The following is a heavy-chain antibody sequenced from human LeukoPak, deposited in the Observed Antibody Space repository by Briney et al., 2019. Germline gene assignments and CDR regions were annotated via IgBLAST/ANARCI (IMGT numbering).Heavy chain of an antibody. CDR3: ARNYDVSVGPVDH. Sequence: PGGSLRLSCAASGFTFSSYAMHWVRQAPGKGLEWVAVISYDGSNKYYADSVKGRFTISRDNSKNTLYLQMNSLRAEDTAVYYCARNYDVSVGPVDHWGQGTLVTVSS. V-gene: IGHV3-30-3*01. D-gene: IGHD3-3*01. CDR1: GFTFSSYA. CDR2: ISYDGSNK. J-gene: IGHJ4*02.